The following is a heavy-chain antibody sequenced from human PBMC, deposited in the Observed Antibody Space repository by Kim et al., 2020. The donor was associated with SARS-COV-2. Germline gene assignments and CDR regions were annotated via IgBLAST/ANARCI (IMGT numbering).Heavy chain of an antibody. CDR2: IRCKAYGGTT. CDR1: GFTFGVYA. CDR3: TRVCPGMATIAEYFQ. J-gene: IGHJ1*01. V-gene: IGHV3-49*04. Sequence: GGSLRLSCTASGFTFGVYAMSWVRQAPGKGLEWVGFIRCKAYGGTTAYAASVKCRFTISRDESTSIAYLHMNSLKTEATAVYYCTRVCPGMATIAEYFQ.